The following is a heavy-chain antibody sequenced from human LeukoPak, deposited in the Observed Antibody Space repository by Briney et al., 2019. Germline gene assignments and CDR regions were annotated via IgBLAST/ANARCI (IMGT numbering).Heavy chain of an antibody. V-gene: IGHV1-2*02. Sequence: EASVKVSCKAFGYTFTGYYMYWVRQVPGQGLEWMGWINPKSGGTDYAQKFQRRVTMTRDTSTSTVYMELSSLRSEDTAVYYCARDQYDSSGYDWTYNGIDYWGQGTLVTVSS. D-gene: IGHD3-22*01. CDR1: GYTFTGYY. CDR2: INPKSGGT. J-gene: IGHJ4*02. CDR3: ARDQYDSSGYDWTYNGIDY.